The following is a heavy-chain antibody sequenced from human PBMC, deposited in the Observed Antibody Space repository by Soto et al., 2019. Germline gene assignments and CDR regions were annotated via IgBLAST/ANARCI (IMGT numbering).Heavy chain of an antibody. CDR3: AIGNPDWFDP. CDR2: IYRGGIT. D-gene: IGHD1-1*01. J-gene: IGHJ5*02. V-gene: IGHV4-38-2*01. CDR1: GYSISSGLY. Sequence: SEALSLTCAVSGYSISSGLYWGWIRQPPGKGLEWIGTIYRGGITYYNPSLKSRVTISIDTSKNHFSLRLSSVTATDTAVYFCAIGNPDWFDPWGQGTLVTVSS.